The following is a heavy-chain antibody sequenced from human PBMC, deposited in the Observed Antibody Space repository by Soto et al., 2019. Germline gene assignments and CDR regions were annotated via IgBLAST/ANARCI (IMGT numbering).Heavy chain of an antibody. V-gene: IGHV3-48*01. J-gene: IGHJ4*02. Sequence: PGGSLRLSCAASGFTFSIYSMNWVRQAPGKGLEWVSYIMPGSSHIFYADSVKGRFTISRDNAKNSLYLQMNSLRAEDTAVYYCARDKRDLRFLEWSYYFDYWGQGTLVTVSS. CDR3: ARDKRDLRFLEWSYYFDY. CDR2: IMPGSSHI. D-gene: IGHD3-3*01. CDR1: GFTFSIYS.